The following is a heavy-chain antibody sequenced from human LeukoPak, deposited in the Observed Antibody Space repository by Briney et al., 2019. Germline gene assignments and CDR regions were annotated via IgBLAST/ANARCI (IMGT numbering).Heavy chain of an antibody. CDR3: STTYYYDSSEGY. V-gene: IGHV3-15*07. J-gene: IGHJ4*02. CDR1: GFTFSNAW. CDR2: IKSKTDGGTT. D-gene: IGHD3-22*01. Sequence: GGSLRLSCAASGFTFSNAWMNWVRQAPGKGLEWVGRIKSKTDGGTTDYAAPVKGRFTISRDDSKNTLYLQMDSLKTEDTAVYYCSTTYYYDSSEGYWGQGTLVTVSS.